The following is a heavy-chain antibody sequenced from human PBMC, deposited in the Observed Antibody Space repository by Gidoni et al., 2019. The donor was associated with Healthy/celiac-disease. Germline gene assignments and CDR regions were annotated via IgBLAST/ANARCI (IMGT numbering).Heavy chain of an antibody. CDR3: ASLLRDFWSGYYANYFDY. V-gene: IGHV3-48*03. J-gene: IGHJ4*02. Sequence: EVQLVESGGGLVQPGGSLRLSCAASGFTFSSYEMNWVRQAPGKGLEWVSYISSSGSTIYYADSVKGRFTISRDNAKNSLYLQMNSLRAEDTAVYYCASLLRDFWSGYYANYFDYWGQGTLVTVSS. CDR2: ISSSGSTI. CDR1: GFTFSSYE. D-gene: IGHD3-3*01.